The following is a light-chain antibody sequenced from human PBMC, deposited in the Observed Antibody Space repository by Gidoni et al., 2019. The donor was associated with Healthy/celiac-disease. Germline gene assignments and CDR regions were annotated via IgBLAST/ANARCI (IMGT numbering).Light chain of an antibody. V-gene: IGKV1-9*01. CDR3: QQLNSSPHT. CDR1: QGISSY. CDR2: AAS. J-gene: IGKJ3*01. Sequence: DIQLTQSPSFLSASVGDRVTITCRASQGISSYLAWFQQKPGKAPKLLIYAASTLESGVPSRFSGRGSGTEFTLTISSLQPEDFATYYCQQLNSSPHTFGPGTKVDIK.